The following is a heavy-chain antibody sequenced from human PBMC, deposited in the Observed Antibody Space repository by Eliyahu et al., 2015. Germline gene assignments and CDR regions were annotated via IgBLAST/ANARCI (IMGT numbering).Heavy chain of an antibody. CDR3: ARDYCSSTSCLFDY. V-gene: IGHV3-30*01. D-gene: IGHD2-2*01. J-gene: IGHJ4*02. CDR2: ISYDGSNK. CDR1: GFPFSSYX. Sequence: QVHLVESGGGVVQPGRSLRLXXASSGFPFSSYXIXWVRQAPGKGLEWVAAISYDGSNKDYADSVKGRFTISRDNSKNTLYMQMNSLRAEDTAVYYCARDYCSSTSCLFDYWGQGTLVTVSS.